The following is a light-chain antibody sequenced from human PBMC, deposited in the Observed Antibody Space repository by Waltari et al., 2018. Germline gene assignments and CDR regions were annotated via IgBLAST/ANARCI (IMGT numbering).Light chain of an antibody. J-gene: IGKJ4*01. CDR3: QQYDNLPPLT. CDR2: DAS. Sequence: DIQMTQSPSSLSASVGDRVTITCQASQDISNYLNWYQQKPGKAPKLLIYDASNLEKGVPSRFSGSGSGTDFTFTIRSLQPEDIATYYCQQYDNLPPLTFGGGTKVEIK. CDR1: QDISNY. V-gene: IGKV1-33*01.